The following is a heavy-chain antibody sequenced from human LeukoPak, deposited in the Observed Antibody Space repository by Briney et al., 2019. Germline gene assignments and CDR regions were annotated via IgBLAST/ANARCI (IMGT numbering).Heavy chain of an antibody. CDR3: AYYHVNEEPPTF. CDR1: GFIFRSYG. Sequence: GGSLRLSCGASGFIFRSYGMHWVRQAPGKGLEWLACIYPDGNNKDYADSVKGRFIISRDNSKNMLYLQMNSLRAADTAVYYCAYYHVNEEPPTFWGQGTLVTVSS. V-gene: IGHV3-30*02. D-gene: IGHD1-1*01. CDR2: IYPDGNNK. J-gene: IGHJ4*02.